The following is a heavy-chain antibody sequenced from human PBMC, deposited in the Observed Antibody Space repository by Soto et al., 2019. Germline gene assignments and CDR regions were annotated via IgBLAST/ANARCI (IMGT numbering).Heavy chain of an antibody. D-gene: IGHD2-15*01. CDR1: GGSFSGYY. Sequence: PSETLSLTCAVYGGSFSGYYWSWIRQPPGKGLEWIGEINHSGSTNYNPSLKSRVTISVDTSKNQFSLKLSSVTAADTAVYYCARGRGVAGLYYSYYGMDVWGQGTTVTVSS. V-gene: IGHV4-34*01. J-gene: IGHJ6*02. CDR2: INHSGST. CDR3: ARGRGVAGLYYSYYGMDV.